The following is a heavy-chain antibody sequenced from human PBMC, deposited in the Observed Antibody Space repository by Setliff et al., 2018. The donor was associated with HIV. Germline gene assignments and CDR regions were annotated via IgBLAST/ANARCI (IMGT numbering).Heavy chain of an antibody. CDR2: IYTSGST. CDR3: ARDPAGGATSAHAFDI. Sequence: PSETLSLTCTVSGGSISSGSYYWSWIRQPAGKGLEWIGHIYTSGSTNYNPSLKSRVTISVDTSKNQFSLKLSSVTAADTAVYYCARDPAGGATSAHAFDIWGQGTMVT. J-gene: IGHJ3*02. CDR1: GGSISSGSYY. D-gene: IGHD1-26*01. V-gene: IGHV4-61*09.